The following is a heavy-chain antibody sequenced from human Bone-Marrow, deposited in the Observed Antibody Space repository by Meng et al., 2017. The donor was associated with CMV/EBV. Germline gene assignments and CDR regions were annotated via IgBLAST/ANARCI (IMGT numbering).Heavy chain of an antibody. D-gene: IGHD6-19*01. CDR2: ISAYNGNT. CDR1: GGTFSSYT. CDR3: ARGMGYSGWYYFDY. V-gene: IGHV1-18*01. Sequence: ASVKVSCKASGGTFSSYTISWVRQAPGQGLEWMGWISAYNGNTNYAQKLQGRVTMTTDTSTSTAYMELRSLRSDDTAVYYCARGMGYSGWYYFDYWGQGTLVTVSS. J-gene: IGHJ4*02.